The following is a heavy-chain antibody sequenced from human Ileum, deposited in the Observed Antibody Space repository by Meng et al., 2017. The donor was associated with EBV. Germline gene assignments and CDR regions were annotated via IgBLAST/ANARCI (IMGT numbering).Heavy chain of an antibody. CDR1: GGSVRGDSYH. CDR3: AYFRVGRGGVGS. V-gene: IGHV4-61*01. Sequence: VHVQQWGPGLVKPAGLLSLPCYVSGGSVRGDSYHWSWLRHSHGMGREGIGHTDGSNINYPPSFHRVATIQKNTAKNQLFLQLTSVAAAAAAMYYCAYFRVGRGGVGSWGQGTLVTVSS. D-gene: IGHD2/OR15-2a*01. CDR2: TDGSNI. J-gene: IGHJ4*02.